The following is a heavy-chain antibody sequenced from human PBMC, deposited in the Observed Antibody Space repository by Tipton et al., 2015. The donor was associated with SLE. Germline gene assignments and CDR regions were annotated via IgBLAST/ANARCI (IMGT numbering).Heavy chain of an antibody. CDR3: ASIPSVTLFRVVTYFAL. D-gene: IGHD3-3*01. CDR1: GASISSGGYY. V-gene: IGHV4-31*03. J-gene: IGHJ4*02. CDR2: IYYTGRT. Sequence: TLSLTCSVSGASISSGGYYWSWIRQHPGKGLEWIGYIYYTGRTFYNPSLKSRVTMSIDASKKQVSLRLSSVTAADTAVYYCASIPSVTLFRVVTYFALWGQGLLVTVSS.